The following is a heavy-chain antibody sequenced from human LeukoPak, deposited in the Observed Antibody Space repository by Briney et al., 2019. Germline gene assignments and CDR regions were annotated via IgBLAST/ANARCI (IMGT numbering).Heavy chain of an antibody. CDR2: ISSSSSYI. J-gene: IGHJ4*02. CDR3: AGERYYYDSGGSIDGVGFDY. CDR1: GFTFSSYS. V-gene: IGHV3-21*01. Sequence: GGSLRLSCAASGFTFSSYSMNWVRQAPGKGLEWVSSISSSSSYIYYADSVKGRFTISRDNAKNSLYLQMNSLRAEDTAVYYCAGERYYYDSGGSIDGVGFDYWGQGTLVTVSS. D-gene: IGHD3-22*01.